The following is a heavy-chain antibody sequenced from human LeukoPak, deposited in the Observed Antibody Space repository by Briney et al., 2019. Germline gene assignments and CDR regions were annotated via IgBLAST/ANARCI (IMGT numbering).Heavy chain of an antibody. V-gene: IGHV3-66*01. CDR2: MYSGGST. CDR1: GFSVNNYC. D-gene: IGHD3-16*01. CDR3: ARVGIKTNYGFDY. Sequence: GGSLRLSCAPSGFSVNNYCMSWVRQAPGKGLEWVSLMYSGGSTYYADSVKGRFIISRDSSKNTLYLQMNSLRGEDTAVYYCARVGIKTNYGFDYWGQGTLVTVSS. J-gene: IGHJ4*02.